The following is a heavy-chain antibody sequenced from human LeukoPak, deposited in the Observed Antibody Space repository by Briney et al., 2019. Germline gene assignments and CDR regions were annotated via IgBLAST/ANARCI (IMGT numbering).Heavy chain of an antibody. CDR2: INHSGST. Sequence: PSETPSLTCAVYGGSFSGYYWSWIRQPPGKGLEWIGEINHSGSTNYNPSLKSRVTISVDTSKNQFSLKLSSVTAADTAVYYCARVRQVKYYDSSGYYPHWGQGTLVTVSS. D-gene: IGHD3-22*01. CDR3: ARVRQVKYYDSSGYYPH. V-gene: IGHV4-34*01. J-gene: IGHJ4*02. CDR1: GGSFSGYY.